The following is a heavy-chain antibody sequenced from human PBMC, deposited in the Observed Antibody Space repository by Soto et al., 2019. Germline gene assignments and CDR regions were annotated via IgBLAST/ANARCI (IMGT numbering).Heavy chain of an antibody. V-gene: IGHV4-39*01. J-gene: IGHJ3*02. D-gene: IGHD3-16*01. CDR1: GGSISSSSYY. Sequence: SETLSLTCTVSGGSISSSSYYWGWIRQPPGKGLEWIGCIYYSGSTYYNPSLKSRVTISVDTSKNQFSLKLSSVTAADTAVYYCASGIMITFGGVNAFDIWGQGTMVTVSS. CDR3: ASGIMITFGGVNAFDI. CDR2: IYYSGST.